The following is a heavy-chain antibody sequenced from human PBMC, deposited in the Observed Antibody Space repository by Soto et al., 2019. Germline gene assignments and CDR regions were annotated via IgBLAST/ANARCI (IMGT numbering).Heavy chain of an antibody. V-gene: IGHV1-46*03. D-gene: IGHD6-19*01. J-gene: IGHJ3*02. Sequence: QGLEWMGIINPSGGSTSYAQKFQGRVTMTRDTSTSTVYMELSSLRSEDTAVYYCARDLAVADAPEAFDIWGQGTMVTVSS. CDR2: INPSGGST. CDR3: ARDLAVADAPEAFDI.